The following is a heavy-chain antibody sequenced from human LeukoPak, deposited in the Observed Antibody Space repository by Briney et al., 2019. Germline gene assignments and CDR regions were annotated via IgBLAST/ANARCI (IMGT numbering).Heavy chain of an antibody. CDR3: ARSSTGRAAHY. V-gene: IGHV3-74*01. CDR2: INSDGSST. D-gene: IGHD6-25*01. J-gene: IGHJ4*02. Sequence: PGGSLRLSCAASGFTFSIYWMHWVPQAPGRVRVGVSRINSDGSSTSYADSVKGRFTISRDNAKNTLYLQMNSLRAEDTAVYYCARSSTGRAAHYWGQGTLVTVSS. CDR1: GFTFSIYW.